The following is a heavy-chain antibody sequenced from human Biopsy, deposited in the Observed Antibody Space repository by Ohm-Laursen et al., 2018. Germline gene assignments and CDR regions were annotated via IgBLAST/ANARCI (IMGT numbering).Heavy chain of an antibody. CDR3: ARDSSRRAREGGMDV. J-gene: IGHJ6*02. CDR2: ISETSSHI. CDR1: GFSVRSYD. D-gene: IGHD2-2*01. Sequence: LRLSCAASGFSVRSYDMNWVRQAPGKGLEWISYISETSSHIYDADSVRGRFTVARDIAKNSLYLQLNSLRVEDTAVYYCARDSSRRAREGGMDVWGQGTTVTVSS. V-gene: IGHV3-21*01.